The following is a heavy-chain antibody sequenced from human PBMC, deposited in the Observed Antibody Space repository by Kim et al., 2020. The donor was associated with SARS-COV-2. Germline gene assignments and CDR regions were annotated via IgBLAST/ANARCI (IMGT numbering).Heavy chain of an antibody. V-gene: IGHV3-66*01. J-gene: IGHJ4*02. Sequence: AASVKGRLTISRDNSKNTLYLQMNSLRAEDTAVYYCARVRSDYGDFYFDYWGQGTLVTVSS. D-gene: IGHD4-17*01. CDR3: ARVRSDYGDFYFDY.